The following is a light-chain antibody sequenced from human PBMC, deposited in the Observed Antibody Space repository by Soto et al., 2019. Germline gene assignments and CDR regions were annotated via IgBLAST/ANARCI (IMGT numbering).Light chain of an antibody. V-gene: IGKV1-39*01. Sequence: DIEMSQSPSYLSASVGDRVSITCRASHSIGNYLKWYQQKTEHAQKLLIYAASRLQRGVPSRFSGSGSGTDFTLTINTLPPEDFATYFCQQSNILATFGQGTRLEIK. CDR2: AAS. J-gene: IGKJ5*01. CDR3: QQSNILAT. CDR1: HSIGNY.